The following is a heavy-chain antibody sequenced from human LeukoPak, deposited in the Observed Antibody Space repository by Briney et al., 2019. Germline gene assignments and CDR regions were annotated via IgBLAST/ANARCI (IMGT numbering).Heavy chain of an antibody. J-gene: IGHJ4*02. CDR1: GFTVRSNY. D-gene: IGHD2-2*01. Sequence: GGSLRLSCAASGFTVRSNYMNWVPQAPGKGLEWGSVIYSGGNTYYADSVKGRFTISRSQSKNTLYLQIYSRRAWSTALYYCARGYCYNTNCYCDYWGQGTLVTVSS. CDR3: ARGYCYNTNCYCDY. CDR2: IYSGGNT. V-gene: IGHV3-53*01.